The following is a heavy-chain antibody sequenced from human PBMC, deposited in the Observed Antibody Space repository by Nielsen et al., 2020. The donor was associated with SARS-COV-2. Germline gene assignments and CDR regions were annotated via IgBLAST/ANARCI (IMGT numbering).Heavy chain of an antibody. CDR2: IWYDGSNK. V-gene: IGHV3-30*02. Sequence: GESLKISCAASGFTFSSYGMHWVRQAPGKGLEWVAVIWYDGSNKYYADSVKGRFTISRDNSKNTLYLQMNSLRAEDTAVYYCAKDIVVYGSGSYSFDYWGQGTLVTVSS. CDR1: GFTFSSYG. J-gene: IGHJ4*02. CDR3: AKDIVVYGSGSYSFDY. D-gene: IGHD3-10*01.